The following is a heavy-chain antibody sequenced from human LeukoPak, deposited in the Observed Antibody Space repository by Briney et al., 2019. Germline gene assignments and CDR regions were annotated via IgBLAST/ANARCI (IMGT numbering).Heavy chain of an antibody. CDR1: GFAFSSYA. CDR2: ISGSDGST. CDR3: AKSKVVAATMGRFDY. D-gene: IGHD2-15*01. V-gene: IGHV3-23*01. J-gene: IGHJ4*02. Sequence: GGSLRLSCAASGFAFSSYAMNWVRQAPGKGLEWVSAISGSDGSTYYADSVKGRFTISRDNSKNALYLQMNSLRAEDTAVYYCAKSKVVAATMGRFDYWGQGTLVTVSS.